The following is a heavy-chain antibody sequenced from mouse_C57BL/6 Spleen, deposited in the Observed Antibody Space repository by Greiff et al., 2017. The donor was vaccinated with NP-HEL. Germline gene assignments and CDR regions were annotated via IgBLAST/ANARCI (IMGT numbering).Heavy chain of an antibody. V-gene: IGHV2-2*01. CDR3: ARNSGLHAMDY. D-gene: IGHD2-2*01. CDR1: GFSLTSYG. J-gene: IGHJ4*01. CDR2: IWSGGST. Sequence: QVQLQQSGPGLVQPSQSLSITCTVSGFSLTSYGVHWVRQSPGKGLKWLGVIWSGGSTDYNAAFISRLSISKDNSKSQVFFKMNSLQADDTAIYYCARNSGLHAMDYWGQGTSVTVSS.